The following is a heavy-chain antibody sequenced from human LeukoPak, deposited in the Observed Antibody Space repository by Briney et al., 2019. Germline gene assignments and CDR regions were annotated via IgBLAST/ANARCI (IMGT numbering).Heavy chain of an antibody. CDR3: ARDDNWFDP. J-gene: IGHJ5*02. CDR1: GGSLSSYY. D-gene: IGHD3-22*01. V-gene: IGHV4-59*12. Sequence: PSETLSLTCTVSGGSLSSYYWSWIRQPPGKGLEWIGSIYYSGSTYYNPSLKSRVTISVDTSKNQFSLKLNSVTAADTAVYYCARDDNWFDPWGQGTLVTVSS. CDR2: IYYSGST.